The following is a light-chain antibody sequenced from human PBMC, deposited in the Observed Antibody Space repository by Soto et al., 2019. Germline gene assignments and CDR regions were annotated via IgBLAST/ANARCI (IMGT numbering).Light chain of an antibody. CDR1: QDLGDS. CDR2: AAL. CDR3: QKSSGAPFT. Sequence: DIRMTQSPSSLSASVGDRVTITCRASQDLGDSLAWYQQKPGKVPALLIYAALTLQAGVPSRFSGSGSGTEFTLPISSLQPEDVATYYCQKSSGAPFTFGPGTKVEI. V-gene: IGKV1-27*01. J-gene: IGKJ3*01.